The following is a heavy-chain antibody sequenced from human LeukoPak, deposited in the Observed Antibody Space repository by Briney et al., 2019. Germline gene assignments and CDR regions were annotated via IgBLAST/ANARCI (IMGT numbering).Heavy chain of an antibody. CDR1: GFTFSDYY. V-gene: IGHV3-33*03. D-gene: IGHD3-10*01. CDR2: IWYDGSKK. Sequence: GGALRLSCAASGFTFSDYYMAWIRQAPGKGLEWVALIWYDGSKKYYADSVKGRFTISKDNSKNTLYLQMSSLRAEDTAVYYCATDAGNYGSGTSYFDYWGQGTLVTVSS. J-gene: IGHJ4*02. CDR3: ATDAGNYGSGTSYFDY.